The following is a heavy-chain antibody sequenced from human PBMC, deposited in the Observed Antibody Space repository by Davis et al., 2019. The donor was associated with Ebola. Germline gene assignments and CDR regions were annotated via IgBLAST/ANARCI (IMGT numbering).Heavy chain of an antibody. D-gene: IGHD2-2*01. CDR2: INPNNGDT. V-gene: IGHV1-2*02. J-gene: IGHJ5*02. CDR1: GYTFTNYY. CDR3: ARDLTGITCCS. Sequence: ASVKVSCKASGYTFTNYYIHWVRQAPGQGLEYMGWINPNNGDTYYAPKFQGRVTLTRDTSISTAFMELSGLTSDDTADYYCARDLTGITCCSWGQGTLVTVSS.